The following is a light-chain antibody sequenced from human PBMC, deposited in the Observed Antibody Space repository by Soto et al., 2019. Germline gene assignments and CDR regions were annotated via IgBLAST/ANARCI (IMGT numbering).Light chain of an antibody. CDR1: SSDVGGYNY. CDR3: SSYSGYNHVV. V-gene: IGLV2-8*01. J-gene: IGLJ7*01. Sequence: QSALTQPPSASGSPGQSVTISCTGTSSDVGGYNYVSWFQQHPGKAPKLIIHEVNQRPSGVPDRFSGSKSGNTASLTVSGLQAEDEGTYYCSSYSGYNHVVFGTGTQLTVL. CDR2: EVN.